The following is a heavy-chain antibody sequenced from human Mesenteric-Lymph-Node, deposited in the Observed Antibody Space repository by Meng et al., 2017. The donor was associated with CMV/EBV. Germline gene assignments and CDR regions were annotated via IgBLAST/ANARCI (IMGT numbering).Heavy chain of an antibody. Sequence: GGSLRLSCAASGFTFSSYWMHWVRQAPGKGLEWVSLFSWDGGSTYYADSVKDRFTISRDNSKNSLYLQMNSLTTEDTALYYCAKGDHRGGDYVDAFDVWGQGTLVTVSS. CDR1: GFTFSSYW. D-gene: IGHD4-17*01. J-gene: IGHJ3*01. V-gene: IGHV3-43*01. CDR3: AKGDHRGGDYVDAFDV. CDR2: FSWDGGST.